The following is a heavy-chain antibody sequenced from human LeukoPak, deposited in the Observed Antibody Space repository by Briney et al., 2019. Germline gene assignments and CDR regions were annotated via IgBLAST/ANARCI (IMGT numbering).Heavy chain of an antibody. CDR1: GGSISSYY. Sequence: SETLSLTCTVSGGSISSYYWSWIPQPPGQGLEWIGYIYYSGSTNYNPSLKRRVTISVDTSKNQFSLKLSSVTAADTAVYYCARGGIQLWLRPFDYWGQGTLVTVSP. V-gene: IGHV4-59*01. J-gene: IGHJ4*02. CDR2: IYYSGST. D-gene: IGHD5-18*01. CDR3: ARGGIQLWLRPFDY.